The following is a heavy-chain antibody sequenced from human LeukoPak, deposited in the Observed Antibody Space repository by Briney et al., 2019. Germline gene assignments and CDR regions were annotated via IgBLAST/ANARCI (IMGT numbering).Heavy chain of an antibody. Sequence: PSQALSLTCAVSGGSISSGGYSWSWIRQPPGKGLEWIGYIYHSGSTYYNPSLKSRVTISVDTSKNQFSLKLSSVTAADTAVYYCARRLPYYGSGSYLDYWGQGTLVTVSS. CDR2: IYHSGST. CDR3: ARRLPYYGSGSYLDY. J-gene: IGHJ4*02. D-gene: IGHD3-10*01. V-gene: IGHV4-30-2*01. CDR1: GGSISSGGYS.